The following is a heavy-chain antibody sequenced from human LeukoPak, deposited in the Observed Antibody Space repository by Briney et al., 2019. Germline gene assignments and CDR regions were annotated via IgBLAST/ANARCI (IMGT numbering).Heavy chain of an antibody. J-gene: IGHJ4*02. D-gene: IGHD3-16*01. V-gene: IGHV1-8*01. CDR3: ARGVWGSYFYRDY. CDR1: GYTFTSYD. Sequence: ASVKVSCKASGYTFTSYDINWVRQATGQGLEWMGWMNPNSGNTGYTQKFQGRVTMTGNTSISTAYMELSSLRSEDTAVYYCARGVWGSYFYRDYWGQGTLVTVSS. CDR2: MNPNSGNT.